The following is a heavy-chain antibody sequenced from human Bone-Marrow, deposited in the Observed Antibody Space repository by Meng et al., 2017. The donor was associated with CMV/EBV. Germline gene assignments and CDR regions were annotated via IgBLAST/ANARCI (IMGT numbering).Heavy chain of an antibody. V-gene: IGHV3-7*04. CDR3: ARVLGVAGHYNWYFDL. D-gene: IGHD6-19*01. Sequence: FSFSTYWMSWVRQAPGKGLEWVANIKQDGSEKYYVDSVKGRFTISRDSAQNSLYLQMNSLRTEDTAVYYCARVLGVAGHYNWYFDLWGRGTLVTVSS. CDR2: IKQDGSEK. J-gene: IGHJ2*01. CDR1: FSFSTYW.